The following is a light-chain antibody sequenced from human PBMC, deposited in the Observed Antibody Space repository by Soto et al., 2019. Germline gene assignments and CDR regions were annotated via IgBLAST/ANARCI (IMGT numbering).Light chain of an antibody. CDR3: QQYHSYSCT. V-gene: IGKV1-5*03. CDR2: KAS. Sequence: DIQMTQSPSALSASVGDRVTITCRTSQNIRSWLAWYQQKPGKAPKLLIYKASTLESGVPSRFSGSGSGTEFTLAISSLQPDDFATYYCQQYHSYSCTFGQWTKVYIK. J-gene: IGKJ1*01. CDR1: QNIRSW.